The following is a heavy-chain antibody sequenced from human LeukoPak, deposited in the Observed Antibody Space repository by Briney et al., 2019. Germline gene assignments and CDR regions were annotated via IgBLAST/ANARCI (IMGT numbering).Heavy chain of an antibody. CDR3: ARHFDFDSSGYYLNWFDP. V-gene: IGHV5-51*01. J-gene: IGHJ5*02. D-gene: IGHD3-22*01. Sequence: SGESLKISCKGSGCNFTSYWIAWVRQMPGKGLEWMGIIYPGDSDTRYSPSFQGQVTISADKSISTAYLQWSSLKASDTAMYYCARHFDFDSSGYYLNWFDPWGQGTLVTVSS. CDR1: GCNFTSYW. CDR2: IYPGDSDT.